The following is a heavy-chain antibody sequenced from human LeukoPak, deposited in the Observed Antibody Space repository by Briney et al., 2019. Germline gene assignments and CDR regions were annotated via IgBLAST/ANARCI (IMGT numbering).Heavy chain of an antibody. CDR3: AKMGSYGGLDY. CDR2: ISGSGGST. V-gene: IGHV3-23*01. Sequence: GGSLRLSCAASEFTFSSYAMSWVRRAPGKGLEWVSAISGSGGSTYYADSVKGRFTISRDNSKNTLYLQMNSLRAEDTAVYYCAKMGSYGGLDYWGQGTLVTVSS. CDR1: EFTFSSYA. J-gene: IGHJ4*02. D-gene: IGHD1-26*01.